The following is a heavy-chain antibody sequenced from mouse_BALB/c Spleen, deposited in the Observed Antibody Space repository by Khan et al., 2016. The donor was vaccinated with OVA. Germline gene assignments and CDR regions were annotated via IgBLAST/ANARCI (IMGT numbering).Heavy chain of an antibody. Sequence: EVQLVETGGGLVQPKGSLKLSCAASGFTFNTYAMNWVRQAPGKGLEWVARIRSKTNNYATSYADSVKDRFTISRDDSQSMLYLQMNNLKTEDTAMYYCVRHKNYCGEDAMDYWGQGTSVTVSS. CDR1: GFTFNTYA. V-gene: IGHV10-1*02. J-gene: IGHJ4*01. CDR3: VRHKNYCGEDAMDY. D-gene: IGHD1-1*01. CDR2: IRSKTNNYAT.